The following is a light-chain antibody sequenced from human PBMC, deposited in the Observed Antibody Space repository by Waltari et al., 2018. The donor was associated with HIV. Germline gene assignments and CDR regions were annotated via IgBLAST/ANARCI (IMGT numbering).Light chain of an antibody. CDR2: DAS. V-gene: IGKV3-11*01. CDR3: QQRSNWHT. CDR1: QGVSGY. J-gene: IGKJ2*01. Sequence: IVLTQSPATLSLSPGERATLACRASQGVSGYLAWYQQKPGQAPRLLIYDASNRATGIPARFSGSGSGTDFTLTISSLEPEDFAVYYCQQRSNWHTFGQGTKLEIK.